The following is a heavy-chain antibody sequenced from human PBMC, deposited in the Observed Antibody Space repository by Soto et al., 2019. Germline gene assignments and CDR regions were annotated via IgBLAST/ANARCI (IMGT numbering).Heavy chain of an antibody. Sequence: GASVKVSCKASGGTFSTYAISWVRQAPGQGLEWVGGIIPIFGTANYAQKFQGRVTITADESTSTAYMELSSLRSEDTAVYYCARAAYSYGTAYLSYYYGMAVWGQGTTVPVSS. CDR1: GGTFSTYA. J-gene: IGHJ6*02. CDR2: IIPIFGTA. CDR3: ARAAYSYGTAYLSYYYGMAV. D-gene: IGHD5-18*01. V-gene: IGHV1-69*13.